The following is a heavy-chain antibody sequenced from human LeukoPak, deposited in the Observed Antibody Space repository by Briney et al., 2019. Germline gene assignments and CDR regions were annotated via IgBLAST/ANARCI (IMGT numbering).Heavy chain of an antibody. CDR2: IYHSGST. Sequence: SQTLSLTCTVSGGSISSGGYYWSWIRQPPGKGLEWIGYIYHSGSTYYNPSLKSRVTISVDRSKNQFSQKLSSVTAADTAVYYCARGGMVIAALGYWGQGTLVTVSS. CDR1: GGSISSGGYY. CDR3: ARGGMVIAALGY. J-gene: IGHJ4*02. V-gene: IGHV4-30-2*01. D-gene: IGHD6-13*01.